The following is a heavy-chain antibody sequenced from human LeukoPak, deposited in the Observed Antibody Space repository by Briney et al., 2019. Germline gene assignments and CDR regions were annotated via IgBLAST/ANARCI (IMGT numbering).Heavy chain of an antibody. CDR2: ISAYNGNT. Sequence: ASVKVSCKASVYTFTSYGISWVRQAPRQGLEWMGWISAYNGNTNYAQKLQGRVTMTTDPSTSTAYMELRSPISDATAVYYCATDHPLYLEDFIYYYYGMDVWGQGTTVTVSS. CDR1: VYTFTSYG. CDR3: ATDHPLYLEDFIYYYYGMDV. V-gene: IGHV1-18*01. D-gene: IGHD1-1*01. J-gene: IGHJ6*02.